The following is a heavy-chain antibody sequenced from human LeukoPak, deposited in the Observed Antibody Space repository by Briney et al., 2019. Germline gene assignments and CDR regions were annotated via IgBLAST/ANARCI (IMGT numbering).Heavy chain of an antibody. J-gene: IGHJ5*02. CDR1: GGSISSYY. V-gene: IGHV4-59*01. D-gene: IGHD1-26*01. CDR2: IYYSGST. Sequence: PSEALSLTCTVSGGSISSYYWSWIRQPPGKGLEWIGYIYYSGSTNYNPSLKSRVTISVDTSKNQFSLKLSSVTAADTAVYYCARGPPIFIVGAIFWFDPWGQGTLVTVSS. CDR3: ARGPPIFIVGAIFWFDP.